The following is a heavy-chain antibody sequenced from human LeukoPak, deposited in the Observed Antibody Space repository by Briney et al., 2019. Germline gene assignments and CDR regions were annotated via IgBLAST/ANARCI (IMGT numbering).Heavy chain of an antibody. D-gene: IGHD6-19*01. CDR2: IYYSGST. CDR1: GGSISSSSYY. V-gene: IGHV4-39*01. J-gene: IGHJ4*02. CDR3: ARVRYSSGWYPDY. Sequence: SEAPSLTCTVSGGSISSSSYYWGWIRQPPGKGLEWIGSIYYSGSTYYNPSLKSRATISVDTSKNQFSLKLSSVTAADTAVYYCARVRYSSGWYPDYWGQGTLVTVSS.